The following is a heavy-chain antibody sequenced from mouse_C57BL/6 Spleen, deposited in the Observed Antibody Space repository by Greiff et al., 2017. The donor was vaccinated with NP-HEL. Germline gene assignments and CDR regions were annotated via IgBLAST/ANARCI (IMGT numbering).Heavy chain of an antibody. CDR2: IRSKSNNYAT. Sequence: EVQRVESGGGLVQPKGSLKLSCAASGFSFNTYAMNWVRQAPGKGLEWVARIRSKSNNYATYYADSVKDRFTISRDDSESMLYLQMNNLKTEDTAMYYCVRHDSSGPFAYWGQGTLVTVSA. D-gene: IGHD3-2*02. CDR3: VRHDSSGPFAY. V-gene: IGHV10-1*01. J-gene: IGHJ3*01. CDR1: GFSFNTYA.